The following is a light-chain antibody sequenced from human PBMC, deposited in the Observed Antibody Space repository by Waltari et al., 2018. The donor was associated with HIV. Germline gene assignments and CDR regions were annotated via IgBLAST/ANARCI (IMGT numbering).Light chain of an antibody. CDR1: QSLSNTY. Sequence: EIVLTQSPGTLSLSPGERATLPCRASQSLSNTYLAWYQQRPGQAPRRLIFGASGRATGIPDRFSGSGSGTDFTLTISRLEPEDFAVYHCQQYDSSPLTFGGGAKVEIK. J-gene: IGKJ4*01. CDR2: GAS. CDR3: QQYDSSPLT. V-gene: IGKV3-20*01.